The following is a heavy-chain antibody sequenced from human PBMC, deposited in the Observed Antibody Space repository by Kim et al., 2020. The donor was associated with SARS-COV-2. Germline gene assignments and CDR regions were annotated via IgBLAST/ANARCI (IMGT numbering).Heavy chain of an antibody. Sequence: GGSLRLSCAASGFTFSSYGMHWVRQAPGKGLEWVAVISYDGSNKYYADSVKGRFTISRDNSKNTLYLQMNSLRAEDTAVYYCAKAGGAAAAYYFDYWGQG. CDR2: ISYDGSNK. J-gene: IGHJ4*02. CDR1: GFTFSSYG. CDR3: AKAGGAAAAYYFDY. D-gene: IGHD6-13*01. V-gene: IGHV3-30*18.